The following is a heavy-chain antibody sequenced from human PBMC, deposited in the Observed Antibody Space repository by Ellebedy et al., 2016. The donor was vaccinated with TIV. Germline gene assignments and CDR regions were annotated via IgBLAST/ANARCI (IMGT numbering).Heavy chain of an antibody. J-gene: IGHJ5*02. Sequence: PGGSLRLSCVASGFNFNIFAMRWVRPAPGEGLEWVSAIRSSGDSTFYSDSVKGRFTFSRDNSENMLYLQMNSLRASDTAVYYCAKGRGGDWFGDTLDDPWGQGTLLTISS. CDR1: GFNFNIFA. CDR3: AKGRGGDWFGDTLDDP. V-gene: IGHV3-23*01. D-gene: IGHD3-10*01. CDR2: IRSSGDST.